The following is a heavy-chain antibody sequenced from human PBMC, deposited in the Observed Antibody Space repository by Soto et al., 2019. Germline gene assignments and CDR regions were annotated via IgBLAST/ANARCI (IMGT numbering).Heavy chain of an antibody. Sequence: GGSLRLSCAASGFTFSSYGMHWVRQAPGKGLEWVAVIWYDGSNKYYADSVKGRFTISRDNSKNTLYLQMNSLRAEDTAVYYCARANYYDSSGYWLDAFDIWGQGTMVTVSS. V-gene: IGHV3-33*01. CDR1: GFTFSSYG. CDR3: ARANYYDSSGYWLDAFDI. J-gene: IGHJ3*02. D-gene: IGHD3-22*01. CDR2: IWYDGSNK.